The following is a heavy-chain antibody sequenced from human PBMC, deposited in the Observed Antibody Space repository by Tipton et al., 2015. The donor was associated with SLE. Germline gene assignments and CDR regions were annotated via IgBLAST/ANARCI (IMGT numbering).Heavy chain of an antibody. V-gene: IGHV4-59*11. Sequence: TLSLTCTVSGDSITSHYWSWIRQSPGRGLEWIGNMFYSGSVTYNPSLKSRVTMSVDMSKNQFSLRLTSVTAADTAVYFCARDISAPGDFLYFDYWGQGTRVTVPS. CDR3: ARDISAPGDFLYFDY. D-gene: IGHD7-27*01. CDR2: MFYSGSV. J-gene: IGHJ4*02. CDR1: GDSITSHY.